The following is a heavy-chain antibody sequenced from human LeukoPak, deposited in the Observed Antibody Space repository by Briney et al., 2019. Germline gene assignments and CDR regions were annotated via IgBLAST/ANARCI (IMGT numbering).Heavy chain of an antibody. V-gene: IGHV1-2*02. CDR2: INPNSGGT. CDR3: ARVPRRGGSNWFDP. CDR1: GYTFTGYY. D-gene: IGHD2-15*01. Sequence: ASVKLSFKASGYTFTGYYMHLVRQAPGQGLEWMGWINPNSGGTNYAQKFQGRVTMTRDTYISTAYMELRRLSPGDTAVYYCARVPRRGGSNWFDPWGQGTLVTVSS. J-gene: IGHJ5*02.